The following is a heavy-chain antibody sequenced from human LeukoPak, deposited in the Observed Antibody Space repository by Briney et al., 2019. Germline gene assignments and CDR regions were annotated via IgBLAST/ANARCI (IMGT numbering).Heavy chain of an antibody. V-gene: IGHV1-69*06. D-gene: IGHD3-22*01. Sequence: ASVKVSCKASGGTFSSYAISWVRQAPGQGLEWMGGIIPIFGTANYAQKFQGRVTITADKSTSTAYMELSSLRSEDTAVYYCARDRYDSSGYYLFDPWGQGTLVTVSS. CDR2: IIPIFGTA. CDR3: ARDRYDSSGYYLFDP. CDR1: GGTFSSYA. J-gene: IGHJ5*02.